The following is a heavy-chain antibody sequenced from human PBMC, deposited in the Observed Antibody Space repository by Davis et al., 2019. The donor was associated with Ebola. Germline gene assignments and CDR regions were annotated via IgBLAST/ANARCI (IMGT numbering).Heavy chain of an antibody. D-gene: IGHD6-19*01. CDR2: IYYSGST. CDR1: GGSISSYY. Sequence: MPSETLSLTCTVSGGSISSYYWSWIRQPPGKGLEWIGYIYYSGSTNYNPSLKSRVTISVDTSKNQFSLKLSSVTAADTAVYYCARLVTYSSGWYGGYYFDYWGQGTLVTVSS. V-gene: IGHV4-59*08. CDR3: ARLVTYSSGWYGGYYFDY. J-gene: IGHJ4*02.